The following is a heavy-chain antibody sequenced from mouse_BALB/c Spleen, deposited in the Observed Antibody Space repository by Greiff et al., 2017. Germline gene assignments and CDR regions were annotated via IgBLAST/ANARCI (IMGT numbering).Heavy chain of an antibody. D-gene: IGHD1-1*01. CDR1: GFTFSDYY. J-gene: IGHJ4*01. Sequence: EVKLMESGGGLVKPGGSLKLSCAASGFTFSDYYMYWVRQTPEKRLEWVATISDGGSYTYYPDSVKGRFTISRDNAKNNLYLQMSSLKSEDTAMYYCARDIYYGSRDAMDYWGQGTSVTVSS. CDR2: ISDGGSYT. V-gene: IGHV5-4*02. CDR3: ARDIYYGSRDAMDY.